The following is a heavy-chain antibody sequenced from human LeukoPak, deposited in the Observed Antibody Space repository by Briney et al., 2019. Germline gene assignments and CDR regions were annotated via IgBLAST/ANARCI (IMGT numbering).Heavy chain of an antibody. CDR2: INHSGST. J-gene: IGHJ5*02. V-gene: IGHV4-34*01. D-gene: IGHD3-10*01. Sequence: SETLSLTCAVYGGSISHYYWSWILQPPAKGLECIGGINHSGSTNYNPSLKSRVTLSVDTSNNQISLKLNALTAADTDVYYCGRGGYYGSGNEFRFDPWGEGALITVSS. CDR1: GGSISHYY. CDR3: GRGGYYGSGNEFRFDP.